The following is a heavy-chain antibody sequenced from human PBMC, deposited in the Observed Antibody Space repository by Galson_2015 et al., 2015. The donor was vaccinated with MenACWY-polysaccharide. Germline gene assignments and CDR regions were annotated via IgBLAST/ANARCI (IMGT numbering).Heavy chain of an antibody. CDR3: AAEVTVAGSRIHFDP. CDR2: VVVGDGNR. J-gene: IGHJ5*02. Sequence: SVKVSCKAYGFTFASSSIQWVRQARGQRLVWIGWVVVGDGNRNYGQTFQGRVSITRDLSTSTAYMELSNLTPEDTAVYFCAAEVTVAGSRIHFDPWGPGTLVTVSP. CDR1: GFTFASSS. V-gene: IGHV1-58*02. D-gene: IGHD6-19*01.